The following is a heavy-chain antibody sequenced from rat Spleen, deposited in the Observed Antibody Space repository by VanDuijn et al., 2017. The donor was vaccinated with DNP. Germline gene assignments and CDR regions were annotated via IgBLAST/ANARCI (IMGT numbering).Heavy chain of an antibody. D-gene: IGHD1-1*01. J-gene: IGHJ2*01. CDR2: ISNAGDHT. V-gene: IGHV5-25*01. Sequence: EVQLVESGGGLVQPGRSLKLSCAASGFTFSDYNMAWVRQAPGKGLEWVASISNAGDHTYYSDSVKGRFTISRDNAKSTLYLKMDSLRSEDTATYYCTRHGQITTVVMNFDYWGQGVMVTVSS. CDR3: TRHGQITTVVMNFDY. CDR1: GFTFSDYN.